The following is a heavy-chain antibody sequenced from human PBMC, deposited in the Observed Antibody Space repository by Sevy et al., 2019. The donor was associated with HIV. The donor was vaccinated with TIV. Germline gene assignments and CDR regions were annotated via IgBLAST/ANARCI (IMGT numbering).Heavy chain of an antibody. D-gene: IGHD2-15*01. V-gene: IGHV3-30*02. J-gene: IGHJ6*02. CDR3: ARDHPDKDGMDD. CDR1: GFSFSWYD. CDR2: ILYDGSKK. Sequence: GGSLRLSCATSGFSFSWYDIQWVRQAPGKGLEWVAFILYDGSKKYYGDSVKGRFTISRDNSKNTLYLQMNSLRVEDTAVYYCARDHPDKDGMDDWGQWTMVTVSS.